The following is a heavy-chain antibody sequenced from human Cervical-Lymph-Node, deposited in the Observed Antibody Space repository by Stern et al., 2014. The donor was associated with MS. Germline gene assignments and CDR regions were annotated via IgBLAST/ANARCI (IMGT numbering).Heavy chain of an antibody. CDR1: GFTFSTFS. CDR2: ISSSGSSN. J-gene: IGHJ4*02. Sequence: EVQLLESGGGLVKPGGSLRLSCAASGFTFSTFSMNWVRQAPGKGLEWVSSISSSGSSNYYADSVKGRFTISRDNAKNSLYLQMNSLSAEDTAVYYCARGGYFSDYWGQGTLVTVSS. V-gene: IGHV3-21*01. D-gene: IGHD3-22*01. CDR3: ARGGYFSDY.